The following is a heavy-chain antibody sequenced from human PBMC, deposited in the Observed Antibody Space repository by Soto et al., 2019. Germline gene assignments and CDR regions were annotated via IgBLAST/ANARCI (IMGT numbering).Heavy chain of an antibody. J-gene: IGHJ6*02. V-gene: IGHV5-51*01. D-gene: IGHD2-2*01. CDR1: GYSFTSYW. CDR3: ARSVVVPAAINYYGVDV. Sequence: PGESLKISCKGSGYSFTSYWIGWVRQMPGKGLEWMGIIYPGDSDTRYSPSFQGQVTISADKSISTAYLQWSSLKASDTAMYYCARSVVVPAAINYYGVDVWGQGTTVTVSS. CDR2: IYPGDSDT.